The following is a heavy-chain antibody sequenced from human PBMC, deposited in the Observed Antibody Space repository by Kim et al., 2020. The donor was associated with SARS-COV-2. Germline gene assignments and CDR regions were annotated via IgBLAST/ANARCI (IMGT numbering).Heavy chain of an antibody. Sequence: WGSLRLSCAASEITFKTYGVHWVRQAPGKGLEWVALISYDGSNKYYADSVKGRFSISRDNSKDTLYLQMSSLRAEDTAVYYCARDFRPGNFYYYGMDVWGQGTAVTVSS. CDR2: ISYDGSNK. V-gene: IGHV3-33*05. CDR1: EITFKTYG. J-gene: IGHJ6*02. CDR3: ARDFRPGNFYYYGMDV.